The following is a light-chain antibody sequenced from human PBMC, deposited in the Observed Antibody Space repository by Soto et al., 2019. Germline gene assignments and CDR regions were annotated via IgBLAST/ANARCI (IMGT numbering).Light chain of an antibody. V-gene: IGKV3-20*01. CDR2: GAS. Sequence: EIVLTQSPGTLSLSPGERATLSCRASQSVGNSYLAWYQHKPGQAPRLLIYGASTRATGIPDRISGRGSGTDFTLTISRLEPEDFAVYYCQQYGSSPNTFGQGTKVEIK. CDR3: QQYGSSPNT. J-gene: IGKJ2*01. CDR1: QSVGNSY.